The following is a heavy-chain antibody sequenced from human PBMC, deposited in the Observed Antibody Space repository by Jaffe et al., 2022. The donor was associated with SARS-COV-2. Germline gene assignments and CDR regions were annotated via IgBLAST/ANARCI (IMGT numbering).Heavy chain of an antibody. V-gene: IGHV4-39*01. J-gene: IGHJ6*02. Sequence: QLQLQESGPGLVKPSETLSLTCTVSGGSISSSSYYWGWIRQPPGKGLEWIGSIYYSGSTYYNPSLKSRVTISVDTSKNQFSLKLSSVTAADTAVYYCARQSSRVNWNDVPHYYYYGMDVWGQGTTVTVSS. CDR1: GGSISSSSYY. CDR2: IYYSGST. D-gene: IGHD1-1*01. CDR3: ARQSSRVNWNDVPHYYYYGMDV.